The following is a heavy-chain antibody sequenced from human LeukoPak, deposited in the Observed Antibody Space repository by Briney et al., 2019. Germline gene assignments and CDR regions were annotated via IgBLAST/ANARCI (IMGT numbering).Heavy chain of an antibody. J-gene: IGHJ4*02. Sequence: SETLSLTCTVSGGSISSYYWSWIRQPPGKGLEWIGYIYYSESTNYNPSLKSRVTISVDTSKNQFSLKLSSVTAADTAVYYCARLAAAGTVDYWGQGTLVTVSS. CDR3: ARLAAAGTVDY. CDR2: IYYSEST. D-gene: IGHD6-13*01. V-gene: IGHV4-59*01. CDR1: GGSISSYY.